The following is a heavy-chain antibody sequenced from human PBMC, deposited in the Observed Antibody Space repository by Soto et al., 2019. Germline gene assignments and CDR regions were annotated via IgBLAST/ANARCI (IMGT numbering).Heavy chain of an antibody. Sequence: PGGYLRLSCAASGFTFSDYYLSWIRQAPGKGLEWVSYISSSSSYTNYADSVKGRSTISRDNAKNSLYLQMNSLRAEDTAVYYCARNNRVTELDYWGQGTLVTVSS. V-gene: IGHV3-11*06. CDR3: ARNNRVTELDY. D-gene: IGHD2-21*02. J-gene: IGHJ4*02. CDR1: GFTFSDYY. CDR2: ISSSSSYT.